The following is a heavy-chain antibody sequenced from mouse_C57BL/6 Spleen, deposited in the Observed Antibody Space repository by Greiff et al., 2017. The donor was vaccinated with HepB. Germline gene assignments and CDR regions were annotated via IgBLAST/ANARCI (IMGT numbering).Heavy chain of an antibody. D-gene: IGHD2-9*01. CDR1: GYSITSGYY. Sequence: EVQLQQSGPGLVKPSQSLSLTCSVTGYSITSGYYWNWIRQFPGNKLEWMGYISYDGSNNYNPSLKNRISITRDTSKNQFFLKLNSVTTEDTATYYCASPFYGYDPYYFDYWGQGTTLTVSS. V-gene: IGHV3-6*01. CDR3: ASPFYGYDPYYFDY. CDR2: ISYDGSN. J-gene: IGHJ2*01.